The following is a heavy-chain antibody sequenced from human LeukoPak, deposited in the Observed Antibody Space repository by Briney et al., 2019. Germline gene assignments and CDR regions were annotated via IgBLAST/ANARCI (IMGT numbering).Heavy chain of an antibody. J-gene: IGHJ5*02. D-gene: IGHD3-10*01. V-gene: IGHV1-2*02. CDR1: GYTFTGYY. CDR3: ARGITMVRGVIARLNWFDP. Sequence: ASVKVSCKASGYTFTGYYVHWVRQAPGQGLEWMGWINPNSGGTNYAQKFQGRVTMTRDTSISTAYMELSRLRSDDTAVYYCARGITMVRGVIARLNWFDPWGQGTLVTVSS. CDR2: INPNSGGT.